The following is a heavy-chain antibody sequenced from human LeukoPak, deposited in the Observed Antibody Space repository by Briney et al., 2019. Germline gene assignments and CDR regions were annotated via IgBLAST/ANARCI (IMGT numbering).Heavy chain of an antibody. Sequence: SETLSLTCTVSGGSISSSSYYWGWIRQPPGKGLEWIGSIYYSGSTYYNPSLKSRVTISVDTSKNQFSLKLSSVTAADTAVYYCARGSIAARKTYYYYYMDVWGKGTTVTVSS. CDR2: IYYSGST. V-gene: IGHV4-39*01. D-gene: IGHD6-6*01. CDR3: ARGSIAARKTYYYYYMDV. CDR1: GGSISSSSYY. J-gene: IGHJ6*03.